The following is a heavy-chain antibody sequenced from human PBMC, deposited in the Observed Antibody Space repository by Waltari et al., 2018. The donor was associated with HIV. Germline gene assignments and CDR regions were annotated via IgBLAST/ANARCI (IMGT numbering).Heavy chain of an antibody. V-gene: IGHV1-69*04. CDR2: IIPILGIA. CDR3: ARGRDGYLLGPFDY. Sequence: QVQLVQSGAEVKKPGSSVKVSCKASGGTLSSYAISWVRQAPGQVLEWMGRIIPILGIANYAQKFQGRVTITADKSTSTAYMELSSLRSEDTAVYYCARGRDGYLLGPFDYWGQGTLVTVSS. D-gene: IGHD5-12*01. J-gene: IGHJ4*02. CDR1: GGTLSSYA.